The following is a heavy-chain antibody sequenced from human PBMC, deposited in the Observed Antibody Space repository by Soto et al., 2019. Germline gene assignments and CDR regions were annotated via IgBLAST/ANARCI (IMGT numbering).Heavy chain of an antibody. CDR1: DGSFSGYY. Sequence: PSETLSFTCAVYDGSFSGYYWSLIRQRPGKGLECIWEINHSGSTNYNPSLKSRVTISVYTSKNQFSLKMSSVTATDTAVYYCARSWWVKPSGYHHDRLAVWGQGTTVTVSS. D-gene: IGHD2-8*02. V-gene: IGHV4-34*01. J-gene: IGHJ6*01. CDR3: ARSWWVKPSGYHHDRLAV. CDR2: INHSGST.